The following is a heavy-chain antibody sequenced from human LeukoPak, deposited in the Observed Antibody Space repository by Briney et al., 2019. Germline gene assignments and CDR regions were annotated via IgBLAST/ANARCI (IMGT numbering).Heavy chain of an antibody. D-gene: IGHD3-22*01. CDR1: GYTFTNYY. V-gene: IGHV1-46*01. J-gene: IGHJ4*02. CDR2: INPSDGST. Sequence: ASVKVSCKASGYTFTNYYIQWIRQAPGQGLEWMGIINPSDGSTTYAQRFQGRVAMTRDTSARTAYMELYSLRSEDTALYFCARVREKYFYDSTGQYLPFDYWGQGTLVTVSS. CDR3: ARVREKYFYDSTGQYLPFDY.